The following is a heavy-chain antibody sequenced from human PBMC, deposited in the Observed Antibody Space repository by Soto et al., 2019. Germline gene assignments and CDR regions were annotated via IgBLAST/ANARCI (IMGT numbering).Heavy chain of an antibody. CDR1: GFTFTSSA. J-gene: IGHJ4*02. CDR2: IVVGSGNT. CDR3: AAETPKRGYSYGTLDY. Sequence: GASVKVCCKASGFTFTSSAVQWVRQARGQRLEWIGWIVVGSGNTNYAQKFQERVTITRDMSTSTAYMELSSLRSEDTAVYCCAAETPKRGYSYGTLDYWGQGTLVTVS. D-gene: IGHD5-18*01. V-gene: IGHV1-58*01.